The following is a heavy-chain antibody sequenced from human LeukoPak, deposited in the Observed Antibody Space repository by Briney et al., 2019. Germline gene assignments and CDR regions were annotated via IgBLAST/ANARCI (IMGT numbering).Heavy chain of an antibody. CDR2: ISWDGGST. V-gene: IGHV3-43*01. J-gene: IGHJ4*02. D-gene: IGHD3-22*01. Sequence: GGSLRLSCAASGFTFDDYTMHWVRQAPGKGLEWVSLISWDGGSTFYADSVKGRFIISRDNGKNSLYLQMNSLRAEDTALYYCAGSGNYRDFDYWGQGTLVTVSS. CDR1: GFTFDDYT. CDR3: AGSGNYRDFDY.